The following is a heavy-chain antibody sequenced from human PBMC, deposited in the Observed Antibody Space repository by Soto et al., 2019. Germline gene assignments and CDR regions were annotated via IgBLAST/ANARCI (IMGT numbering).Heavy chain of an antibody. D-gene: IGHD3-3*01. CDR2: ISYDGSNK. CDR1: GFTFSSYA. V-gene: IGHV3-30-3*01. Sequence: GGSLRLSCAASGFTFSSYAMHWVRQAPGKGLEWVAVISYDGSNKYYADSVKGRFTISRDNSKNTLYLQMNGLRAEDTAVYYCAREGLDFWSGYQAFYYYYGMDVWGQGTTVTVSS. J-gene: IGHJ6*02. CDR3: AREGLDFWSGYQAFYYYYGMDV.